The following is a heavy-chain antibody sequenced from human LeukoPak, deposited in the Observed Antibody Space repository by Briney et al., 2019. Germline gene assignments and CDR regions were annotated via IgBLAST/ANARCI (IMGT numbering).Heavy chain of an antibody. D-gene: IGHD3-9*01. J-gene: IGHJ4*02. CDR2: ISYDGSNK. V-gene: IGHV3-30*03. CDR3: ARDLLWGPDMLTGYIINPFGPFDY. Sequence: GGSLRLSCAASGFTFSSYGMHWVRQAPGKGLEWVAVISYDGSNKYYADSVKGRFTISRDNSKNTLYLQMNSLRAEDTAVYYCARDLLWGPDMLTGYIINPFGPFDYWGQGTLVTVSS. CDR1: GFTFSSYG.